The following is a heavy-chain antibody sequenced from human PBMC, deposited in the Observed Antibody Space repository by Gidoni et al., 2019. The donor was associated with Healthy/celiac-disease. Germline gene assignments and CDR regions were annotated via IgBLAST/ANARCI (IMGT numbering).Heavy chain of an antibody. J-gene: IGHJ5*02. V-gene: IGHV4-59*01. D-gene: IGHD4-4*01. CDR3: ARAPMTTVTTFWFDP. CDR2: IYYSGST. CDR1: GGSISSYY. Sequence: QVQLQESGPGLVKPSETLSLTCTVSGGSISSYYWSWIRQPPGKGLEWIGYIYYSGSTNYNPSLKSRVTISVDTSKNQFSLKLSSVTAADTAVYYCARAPMTTVTTFWFDPWGQGTLVTVSS.